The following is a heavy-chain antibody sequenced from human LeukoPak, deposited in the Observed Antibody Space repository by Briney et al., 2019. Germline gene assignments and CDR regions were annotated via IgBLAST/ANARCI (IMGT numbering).Heavy chain of an antibody. D-gene: IGHD3-22*01. J-gene: IGHJ3*02. CDR2: IYTSGST. CDR1: GGSISSYY. V-gene: IGHV4-4*07. CDR3: ARDRYYDSSGYRYDAFDI. Sequence: PSETLSLTYTVSGGSISSYYWSWVRQPAGKGLEWIGRIYTSGSTNYNPSLKSRVTMSVDTSKNQFSLKLSSVTAADTAVYYCARDRYYDSSGYRYDAFDIWGQGTMVTVSS.